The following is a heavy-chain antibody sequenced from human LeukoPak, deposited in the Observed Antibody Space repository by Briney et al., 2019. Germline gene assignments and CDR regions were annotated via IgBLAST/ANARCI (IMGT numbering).Heavy chain of an antibody. CDR3: ARRSGLRIWFDP. J-gene: IGHJ5*02. V-gene: IGHV4-39*01. D-gene: IGHD3-10*01. Sequence: SETLSLTCTVSGGSISSSSYYWGWIRQPPGKGLEWIGSIYYSGGTYYNPSLKSRVTISVDTSKNQFSLKLSSVTAADTAVYYCARRSGLRIWFDPWGQGTLVTVSS. CDR2: IYYSGGT. CDR1: GGSISSSSYY.